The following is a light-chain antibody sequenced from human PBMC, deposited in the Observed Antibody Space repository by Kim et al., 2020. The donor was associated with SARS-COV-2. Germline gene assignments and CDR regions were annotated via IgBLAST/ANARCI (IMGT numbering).Light chain of an antibody. CDR2: KDS. CDR3: YYAADDAWV. Sequence: VAARRTTKCTCAGGVQAKKYARWFQEEPGQAPDLVIYKDSGRRSGSTERFSGSSSGTTVALTISGDQVDGEGDYYCYYAADDAWVFGGETKLTVL. J-gene: IGLJ3*02. V-gene: IGLV3-27*01. CDR1: VQAKKY.